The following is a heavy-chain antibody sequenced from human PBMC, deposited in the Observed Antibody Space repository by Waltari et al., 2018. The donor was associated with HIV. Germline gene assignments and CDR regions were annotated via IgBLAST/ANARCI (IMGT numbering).Heavy chain of an antibody. CDR1: GGSFSGYY. Sequence: QVQLQQWGAGLLKPSETLSLKCAVYGGSFSGYYWSWIRQAPGKGLEWIGEINQSGSTNYNPSLKSRVTISVDRSKNQFSLRLSSVTAADTAVYYCARSRMVIIRKYCTGGSCFFDYWGQGTLVTVSS. CDR2: INQSGST. D-gene: IGHD2-15*01. J-gene: IGHJ4*02. CDR3: ARSRMVIIRKYCTGGSCFFDY. V-gene: IGHV4-34*01.